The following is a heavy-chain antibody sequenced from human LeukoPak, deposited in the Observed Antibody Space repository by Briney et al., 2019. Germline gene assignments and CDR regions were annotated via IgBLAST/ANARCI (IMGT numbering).Heavy chain of an antibody. Sequence: GGSLRLSCAASGFTVSSNYMSWVRQAPGKGLEWVSVIYSGGSTFYADSVKGRFTISRDNSKNTLYLQMNSLRAEDTAVYHCARGGSYLSAFDIWGQGTMVTVSS. D-gene: IGHD1-26*01. CDR1: GFTVSSNY. CDR2: IYSGGST. J-gene: IGHJ3*02. CDR3: ARGGSYLSAFDI. V-gene: IGHV3-53*01.